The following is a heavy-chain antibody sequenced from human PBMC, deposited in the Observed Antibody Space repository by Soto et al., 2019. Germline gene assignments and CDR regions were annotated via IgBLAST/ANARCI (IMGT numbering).Heavy chain of an antibody. V-gene: IGHV1-8*01. D-gene: IGHD3-9*01. CDR1: GYTFTSYD. J-gene: IGHJ6*02. CDR3: ERERTTISMDV. Sequence: QVQLVQSGAEVKKPGASVKVSCKASGYTFTSYDINWVRQATGQGLEWMGWMNPNSGNTGYAQKFQDXXTXTXXTSISTAYMELSSLRSEDTAVYYCERERTTISMDVWGQGTTVTVSS. CDR2: MNPNSGNT.